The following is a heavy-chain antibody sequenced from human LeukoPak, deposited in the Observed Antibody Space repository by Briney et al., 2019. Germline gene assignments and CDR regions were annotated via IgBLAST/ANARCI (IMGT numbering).Heavy chain of an antibody. D-gene: IGHD1-14*01. Sequence: GGSLRLSCAASGLTFNGYAMSWVRQAPGKGREWVSGISGSGGSTYYADSVKGRFTISRDNSKNTLCLQMNSLRAEDTAVYYCAKSLNYRNPLDSWGQGTLVTVSS. CDR1: GLTFNGYA. V-gene: IGHV3-23*01. CDR3: AKSLNYRNPLDS. J-gene: IGHJ4*02. CDR2: ISGSGGST.